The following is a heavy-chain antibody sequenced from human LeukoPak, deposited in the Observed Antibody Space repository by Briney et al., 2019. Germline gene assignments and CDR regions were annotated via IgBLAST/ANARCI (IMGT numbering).Heavy chain of an antibody. CDR1: GFTFSSYS. V-gene: IGHV3-48*01. CDR2: ISSSSSTI. D-gene: IGHD1-7*01. J-gene: IGHJ4*02. Sequence: GGSLRLSCAASGFTFSSYSMNWVRQAPGKGLEWVSYISSSSSTIYYADSVKGRFTISRDNAKNSLYLQMNSLRAEDTALYHCARAGLYNWNYEGTAYFDYWGQGTLVTVSS. CDR3: ARAGLYNWNYEGTAYFDY.